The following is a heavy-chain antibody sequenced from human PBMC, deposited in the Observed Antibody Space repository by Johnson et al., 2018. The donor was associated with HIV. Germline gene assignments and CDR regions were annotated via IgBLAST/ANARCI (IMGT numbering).Heavy chain of an antibody. CDR1: GFTFDDYA. Sequence: VQLVESGGGLVQPGRSLRLSCAASGFTFDDYAMHWVRQAPGKGLEWVSGISWNSGSIGYADSVKGRFTISRDNAKNSLYLQMNSLRAEDTALYYCAKDIGAGAAPMYAFDIW. J-gene: IGHJ3*02. CDR3: AKDIGAGAAPMYAFDI. V-gene: IGHV3-9*01. D-gene: IGHD1-26*01. CDR2: ISWNSGSI.